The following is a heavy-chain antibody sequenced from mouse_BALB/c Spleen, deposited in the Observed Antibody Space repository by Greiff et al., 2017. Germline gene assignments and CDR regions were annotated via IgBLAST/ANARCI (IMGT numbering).Heavy chain of an antibody. CDR2: ISSGGSYT. Sequence: EVMLVESGGGLVKPGGSLKLSCAASGFTFSSYAMSWVRQSPEKRLEWVAEISSGGSYTYYPDTVTGRFTISRDNAKNTLYLQMSSLRSEDTAMYYCARGGGSSPFFDVWGAGTTVTVSS. J-gene: IGHJ1*01. CDR1: GFTFSSYA. V-gene: IGHV5-9-4*01. CDR3: ARGGGSSPFFDV. D-gene: IGHD1-1*01.